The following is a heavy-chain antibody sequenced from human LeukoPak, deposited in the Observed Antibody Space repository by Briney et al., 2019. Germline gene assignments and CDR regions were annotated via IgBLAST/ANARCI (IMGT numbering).Heavy chain of an antibody. J-gene: IGHJ4*02. CDR3: ARDVMRWLRSSSFDY. CDR1: GFTFSDYY. D-gene: IGHD5-12*01. CDR2: ISSSGSTI. V-gene: IGHV3-11*01. Sequence: GGSLRLSCAASGFTFSDYYMSWIRQAPGKGLEWVSYISSSGSTIYYADSVKGRFTISRDNAKNSLYLQMNSLRAEDTAVYYCARDVMRWLRSSSFDYWGQGTLVTVSS.